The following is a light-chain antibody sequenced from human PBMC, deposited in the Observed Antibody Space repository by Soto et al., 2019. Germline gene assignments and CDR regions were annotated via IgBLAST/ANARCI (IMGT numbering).Light chain of an antibody. V-gene: IGKV3-11*01. Sequence: EVVLTQSPATLSLSPGERATLTCRASQSVGTNLAWYHQKPGQAPRLLIYDAANRATAIPARFSGRGSGTNFTLTISSLEPEDFAVYYWQQRRSWPLTFGGGTKVEIK. CDR2: DAA. CDR1: QSVGTN. CDR3: QQRRSWPLT. J-gene: IGKJ4*01.